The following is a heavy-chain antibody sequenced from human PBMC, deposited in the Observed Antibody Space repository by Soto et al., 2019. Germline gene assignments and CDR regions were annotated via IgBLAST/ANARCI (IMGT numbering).Heavy chain of an antibody. V-gene: IGHV3-30-3*01. CDR2: ISYDGSNK. J-gene: IGHJ4*02. D-gene: IGHD3-10*01. CDR1: GFTFSSYA. CDR3: AGDRYYGSGRPKPLHFDY. Sequence: LRLSCAASGFTFSSYAMHWVRQAPGKGLEWVAVISYDGSNKYYADSVKGRFTISRDNSKNTLYLQMNSLRAEDTAVYYCAGDRYYGSGRPKPLHFDYWGQGTLVTVSS.